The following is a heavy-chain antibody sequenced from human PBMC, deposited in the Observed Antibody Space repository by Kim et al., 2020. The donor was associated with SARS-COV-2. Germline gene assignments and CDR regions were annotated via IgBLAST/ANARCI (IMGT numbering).Heavy chain of an antibody. CDR1: GFTFSSYA. Sequence: GGSLRLSCAASGFTFSSYAMSWVRQAPGKGLEWVSAISGSGGSTYYADSVKGRFTISRDNSKNTLYLQMNSLRAEDTAVYYCAKRLTMVRGVIIKTPLDYWGQGTLVTVSS. V-gene: IGHV3-23*01. CDR3: AKRLTMVRGVIIKTPLDY. D-gene: IGHD3-10*01. CDR2: ISGSGGST. J-gene: IGHJ4*02.